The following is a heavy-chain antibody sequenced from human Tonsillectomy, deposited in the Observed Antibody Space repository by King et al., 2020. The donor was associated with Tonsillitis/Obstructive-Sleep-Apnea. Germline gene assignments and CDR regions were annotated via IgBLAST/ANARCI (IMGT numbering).Heavy chain of an antibody. Sequence: QLVQSGAEVKKPGASVKVSCKASGYTFTNYGISWVRQAPGQGLEWMGWISAYNGNTNYSQKLQGRVTMTTDTSTSTAYMELRSLRSDDTAVYYCASGGMTTVTRNYYYMDVWGKGTTVTVSS. CDR2: ISAYNGNT. CDR1: GYTFTNYG. CDR3: ASGGMTTVTRNYYYMDV. V-gene: IGHV1-18*01. D-gene: IGHD4-17*01. J-gene: IGHJ6*03.